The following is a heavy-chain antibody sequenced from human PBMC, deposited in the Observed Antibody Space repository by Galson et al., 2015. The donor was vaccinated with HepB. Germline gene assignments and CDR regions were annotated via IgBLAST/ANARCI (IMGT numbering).Heavy chain of an antibody. CDR2: ISYDGSNK. CDR1: GFTFSSYG. Sequence: SLRLSCAASGFTFSSYGMHWVRQAPGKGLEWVAVISYDGSNKYYADSVKGRFTISRDNSKNTLYLQMNSLRAEDTAVYYCAKVTAEGVFYQYYYYGMDVWGQGTTVTVSS. CDR3: AKVTAEGVFYQYYYYGMDV. J-gene: IGHJ6*02. D-gene: IGHD2-2*01. V-gene: IGHV3-30*18.